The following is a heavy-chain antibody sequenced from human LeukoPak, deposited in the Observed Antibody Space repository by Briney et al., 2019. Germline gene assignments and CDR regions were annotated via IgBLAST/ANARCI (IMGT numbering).Heavy chain of an antibody. D-gene: IGHD2-21*02. J-gene: IGHJ4*01. Sequence: GGSLRLSCAASGFVFKNYWMSWVRQAPGKGLEWLANINYDGSQKYHVDSVKGRFTISRDNAKNSLYLQMNSLRVEDTAVYYCGKSEVTIPDSHWGQGTPVTVSP. CDR3: GKSEVTIPDSH. CDR2: INYDGSQK. CDR1: GFVFKNYW. V-gene: IGHV3-7*01.